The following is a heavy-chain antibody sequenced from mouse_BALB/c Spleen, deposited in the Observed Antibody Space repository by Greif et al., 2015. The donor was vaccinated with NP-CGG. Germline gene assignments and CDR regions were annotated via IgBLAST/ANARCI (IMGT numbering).Heavy chain of an antibody. V-gene: IGHV5-4*02. Sequence: EVKLVESGGGLVKPGGSLKLSCAASGFTFSDYYMYWVRQTPEKRLEWVATISDGGSYTYYPDSVKGRFTISRDNAKSNLYLQMSSLKSEDTAMYYCAREGYDYAGYFDVWGAGTTVTVSS. D-gene: IGHD2-4*01. J-gene: IGHJ1*01. CDR2: ISDGGSYT. CDR1: GFTFSDYY. CDR3: AREGYDYAGYFDV.